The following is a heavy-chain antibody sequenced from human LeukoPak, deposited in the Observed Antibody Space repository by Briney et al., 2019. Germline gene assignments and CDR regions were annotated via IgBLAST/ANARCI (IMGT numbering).Heavy chain of an antibody. CDR3: ASTRRMTTVTPLREY. V-gene: IGHV4-39*01. CDR2: IYYSGGT. CDR1: GGSISSSSYY. J-gene: IGHJ4*02. D-gene: IGHD4-17*01. Sequence: SETLSLTCTVSGGSISSSSYYLGWIRQPPGKGLEWIGRIYYSGGTYYNPSLKSRVTISVDTSKNQFSLKLSSVPAADTAVYYCASTRRMTTVTPLREYWSQGTLVTVSS.